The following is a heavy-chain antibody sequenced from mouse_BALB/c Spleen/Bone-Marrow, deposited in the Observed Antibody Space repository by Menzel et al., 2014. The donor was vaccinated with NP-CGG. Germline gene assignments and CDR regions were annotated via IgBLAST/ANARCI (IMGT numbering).Heavy chain of an antibody. CDR2: INPYNGDT. CDR3: ARGELLRGWYFDV. V-gene: IGHV1-20*02. D-gene: IGHD1-1*01. Sequence: VQLQQSGPELVKPGASVKISCKASGYSFTGYFMNWVMQSHGKSLEWIGRINPYNGDTFYNQKFKGKATLTVDKSSSTAHMELRSLASEDSAVYYCARGELLRGWYFDVWGAGTTVTVSS. J-gene: IGHJ1*01. CDR1: GYSFTGYF.